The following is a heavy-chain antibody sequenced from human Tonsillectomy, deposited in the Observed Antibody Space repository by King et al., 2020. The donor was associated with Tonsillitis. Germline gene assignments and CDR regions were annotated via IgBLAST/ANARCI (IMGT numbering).Heavy chain of an antibody. D-gene: IGHD5-18*01. J-gene: IGHJ6*02. Sequence: VQLVESGGGLVQPGGSLRLSCTASTFTFSSYAMSWVRQAPGKGLEWVSGISGSGGSTFYADFVKGRFTISRDNSKNTLYVQMNSLRAEDTALYYCAKDRAAMITPTGSMDVWGQGTTVTVSS. CDR2: ISGSGGST. CDR1: TFTFSSYA. CDR3: AKDRAAMITPTGSMDV. V-gene: IGHV3-23*04.